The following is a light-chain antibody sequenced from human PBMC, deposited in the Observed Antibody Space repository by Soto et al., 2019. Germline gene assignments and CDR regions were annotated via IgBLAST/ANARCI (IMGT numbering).Light chain of an antibody. CDR3: QQFNNWPLT. J-gene: IGKJ4*01. CDR1: QSISSN. Sequence: EIVLTQSPVTLSLSPGERATRSCRASQSISSNLAWYQQKPGQAPRLLIYGASTRATGFPARFSGSGSGTDFTLTISSLQSEDFAVYYCQQFNNWPLTFGGGTKVDIK. V-gene: IGKV3-15*01. CDR2: GAS.